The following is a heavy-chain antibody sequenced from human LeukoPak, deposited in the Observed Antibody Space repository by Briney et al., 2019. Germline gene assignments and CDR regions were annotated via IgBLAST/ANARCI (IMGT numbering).Heavy chain of an antibody. CDR3: ARDYGGNSGPTWFDP. V-gene: IGHV1-69*04. J-gene: IGHJ5*02. CDR2: IIPILGIA. Sequence: GASVKVSCKASGGTFSSYAISWVRQAPGQGLEWMGRIIPILGIANYAQKFQGRVTITADKSTSTAYMELSSLRSEDTAVYYCARDYGGNSGPTWFDPWGQGTLVTVSS. D-gene: IGHD4-23*01. CDR1: GGTFSSYA.